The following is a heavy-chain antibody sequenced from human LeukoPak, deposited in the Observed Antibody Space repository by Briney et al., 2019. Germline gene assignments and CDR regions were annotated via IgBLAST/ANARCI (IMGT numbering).Heavy chain of an antibody. CDR1: GGSISSYY. V-gene: IGHV4-4*07. D-gene: IGHD4-17*01. CDR3: ARAGPTVTTYYYYYYYYMDV. J-gene: IGHJ6*03. CDR2: IYTSGST. Sequence: PSETLSLTCTVSGGSISSYYWSWIRQPAGKGVEWIGRIYTSGSTNYNPSLKSRVTMSVDTSKNQFSLKLSSVTAADTAVYYCARAGPTVTTYYYYYYYYMDVWGKGTTVTVSS.